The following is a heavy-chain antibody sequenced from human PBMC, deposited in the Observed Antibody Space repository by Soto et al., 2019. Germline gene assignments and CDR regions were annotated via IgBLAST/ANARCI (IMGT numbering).Heavy chain of an antibody. Sequence: PGGSLRLSCAVSGFTFSRYGMSWVRQAPGKGLEWVAHISGSGYNINYAESVKGRFTISRDNSKGTLYLQMNSLSVEDTALYYCLKFGPGADYWGQGTLVTVSS. CDR3: LKFGPGADY. CDR2: ISGSGYNI. V-gene: IGHV3-23*01. J-gene: IGHJ4*02. D-gene: IGHD3-3*01. CDR1: GFTFSRYG.